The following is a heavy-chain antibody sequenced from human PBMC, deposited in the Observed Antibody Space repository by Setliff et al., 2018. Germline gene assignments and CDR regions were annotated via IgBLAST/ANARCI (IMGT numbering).Heavy chain of an antibody. D-gene: IGHD4-17*01. V-gene: IGHV3-7*01. CDR3: ARLRKDYGDYYYFDY. CDR1: GFIFSTYW. J-gene: IGHJ4*02. CDR2: IKQDGSDK. Sequence: LRLSCAASGFIFSTYWMSWVRQAPGKGLEWVSNIKQDGSDKYYVDSVKGRFTISRDNAKNSLYLQMNSLRAEDTAVYYCARLRKDYGDYYYFDYWGQGTLVTVSS.